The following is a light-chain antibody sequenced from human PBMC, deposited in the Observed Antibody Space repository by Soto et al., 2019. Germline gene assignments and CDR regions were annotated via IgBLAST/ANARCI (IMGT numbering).Light chain of an antibody. Sequence: QSVLTQPASVSGSPGQSITISCTGTSSDVGGYNYVSWYQQDPGKAPKLMIYDVSNRPSGVSNRFSGSKSGTTASLTISGLPAEDEADYYCSSYTSSSTLGVFGGGTQLTVL. V-gene: IGLV2-14*01. CDR3: SSYTSSSTLGV. J-gene: IGLJ3*02. CDR2: DVS. CDR1: SSDVGGYNY.